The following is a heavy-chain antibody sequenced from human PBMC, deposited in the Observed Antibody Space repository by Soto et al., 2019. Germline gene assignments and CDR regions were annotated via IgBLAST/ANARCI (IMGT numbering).Heavy chain of an antibody. CDR1: GGSISGGDYY. Sequence: SETLSLTCTVSGGSISGGDYYWSWIRQPPGKGLEWIGYIYYSGSTYYNPSLKSRVTISVDTSKNQFSLKLSSVTAADTAVYYCARRQFYCSGGSCYATDFDYWGQGTLVTVSS. V-gene: IGHV4-30-4*01. CDR3: ARRQFYCSGGSCYATDFDY. J-gene: IGHJ4*02. CDR2: IYYSGST. D-gene: IGHD2-15*01.